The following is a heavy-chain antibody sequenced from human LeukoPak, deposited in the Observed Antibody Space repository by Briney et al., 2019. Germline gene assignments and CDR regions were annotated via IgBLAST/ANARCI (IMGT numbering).Heavy chain of an antibody. V-gene: IGHV4-34*01. CDR2: INHSGST. CDR1: GGSFSGYY. J-gene: IGHJ4*02. CDR3: AGGYSGYDYYFGY. D-gene: IGHD5-12*01. Sequence: PSETLPLTCAVYGGSFSGYYWSWIRQPPGKGLEWIGEINHSGSTNYNPSLKSRVTIPVDTSKNQFSLKLSSVTAADTAVYYCAGGYSGYDYYFGYWGQGTLVTVSS.